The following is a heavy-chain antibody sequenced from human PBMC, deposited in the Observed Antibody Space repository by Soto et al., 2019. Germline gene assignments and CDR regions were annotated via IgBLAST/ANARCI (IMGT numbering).Heavy chain of an antibody. D-gene: IGHD6-19*01. Sequence: PGGSLRLSCAASGFRFSGYGMHWVRQAPGKGLEWLAAISDDGSNKYYGDSVKGRFTISRDNSKNTLYLQINSLRAEDTAVYYCGKDREGEQNNGWLQGSWGQGTQVTVSS. CDR3: GKDREGEQNNGWLQGS. CDR2: ISDDGSNK. V-gene: IGHV3-30*18. J-gene: IGHJ5*02. CDR1: GFRFSGYG.